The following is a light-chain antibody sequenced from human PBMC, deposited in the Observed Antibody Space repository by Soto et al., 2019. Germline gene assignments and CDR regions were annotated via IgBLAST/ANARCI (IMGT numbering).Light chain of an antibody. J-gene: IGKJ5*01. Sequence: EIVLTQSPATLSVSPGERATLSCRASQSINNNLAWYQQKPGQAPRLVIHGASSRAAGIPDRFNGTGSGTDFTLTITRLEPEDFAVYYCQQYVGSAGITFGQGTRLEIK. CDR1: QSINNN. CDR2: GAS. CDR3: QQYVGSAGIT. V-gene: IGKV3-20*01.